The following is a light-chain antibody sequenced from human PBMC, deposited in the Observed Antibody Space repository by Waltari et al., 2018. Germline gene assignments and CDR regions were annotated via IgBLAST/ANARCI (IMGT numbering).Light chain of an antibody. CDR2: DVS. J-gene: IGLJ1*01. V-gene: IGLV2-14*03. Sequence: QSVLTQPASVSGSPGQSIPIPCTGTSSDVGGYDYVPWYQQHPGKAPKLILYDVSNRPLEVSHRFSGSKSGNTASLTISGLQADDEAEYYCGSYTSSTTLAFGTGTKVTVL. CDR3: GSYTSSTTLA. CDR1: SSDVGGYDY.